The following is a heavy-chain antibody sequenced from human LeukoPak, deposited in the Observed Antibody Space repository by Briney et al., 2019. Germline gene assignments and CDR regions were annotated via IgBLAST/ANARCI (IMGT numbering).Heavy chain of an antibody. CDR3: AAADERGYSYGHITY. CDR2: IWYDGSNK. J-gene: IGHJ4*02. V-gene: IGHV3-33*01. Sequence: GGSPRLSCAASGFTFSSYGMHWVRQAPGKGLEWVAVIWYDGSNKYYADSVKGRFTISRGNSKNTLYLQMNSLRAEDTAVYYCAAADERGYSYGHITYWGQGTLVTVSS. CDR1: GFTFSSYG. D-gene: IGHD5-18*01.